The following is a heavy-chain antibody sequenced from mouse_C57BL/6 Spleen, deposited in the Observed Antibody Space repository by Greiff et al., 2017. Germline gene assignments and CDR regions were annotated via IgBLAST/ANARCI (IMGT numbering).Heavy chain of an antibody. CDR1: GYTFTSYW. CDR3: ATNWEKFAY. Sequence: QVQLQQPGAELVRPGSSVKLSCKASGYTFTSYWMYWVKQRPGQGLEWIGNIYPSDSETHYNQKFTDKATLTVDKSSSTAYMQLSGLTSEDSAVYYCATNWEKFAYWGQGTLVTVSA. V-gene: IGHV1-61*01. J-gene: IGHJ3*01. D-gene: IGHD4-1*01. CDR2: IYPSDSET.